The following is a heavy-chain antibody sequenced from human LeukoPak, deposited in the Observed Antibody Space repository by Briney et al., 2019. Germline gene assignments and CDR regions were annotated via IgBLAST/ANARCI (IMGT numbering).Heavy chain of an antibody. V-gene: IGHV3-23*01. CDR2: ISGSGDST. CDR3: AKQRSEVPVAASNY. Sequence: GGSLRLSCAASGFTVSSNYMSWVRQAPGKGLEWVSGISGSGDSTYYVDSVKGRFTISRDNSKSTLYLHMNSLRAEDTAIYYCAKQRSEVPVAASNYWGQGTLVTVSS. CDR1: GFTVSSNY. D-gene: IGHD2-2*01. J-gene: IGHJ4*02.